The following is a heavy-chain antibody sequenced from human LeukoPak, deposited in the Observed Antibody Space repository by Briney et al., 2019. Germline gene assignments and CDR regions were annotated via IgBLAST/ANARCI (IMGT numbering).Heavy chain of an antibody. J-gene: IGHJ4*02. CDR1: GFTFSSYS. CDR3: ARGGQFMITPPID. V-gene: IGHV3-48*01. D-gene: IGHD3-16*01. Sequence: GGSLRLSCAASGFTFSSYSMNWVRQAPGKGLEWVSYISSSSSTIYYADSVKGRFTISRDNAKNSLYLQMNSLRAEDMAVYYCARGGQFMITPPIDWGQGTLVTVSS. CDR2: ISSSSSTI.